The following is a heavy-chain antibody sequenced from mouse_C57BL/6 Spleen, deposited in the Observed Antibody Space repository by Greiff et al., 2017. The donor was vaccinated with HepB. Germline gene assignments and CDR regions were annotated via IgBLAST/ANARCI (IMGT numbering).Heavy chain of an antibody. J-gene: IGHJ2*01. D-gene: IGHD2-3*01. Sequence: DVMLVESGGDLVKPGGSLKLSCAASGFTFSSYGMSWVRQTPDKRLEWVATISSGGSYTYYPDSVKGRFTISRDNAKNALYLQMSSLKSEDTAMYYCARRGDGYYDYWGQGTTLTVSS. V-gene: IGHV5-6*02. CDR3: ARRGDGYYDY. CDR1: GFTFSSYG. CDR2: ISSGGSYT.